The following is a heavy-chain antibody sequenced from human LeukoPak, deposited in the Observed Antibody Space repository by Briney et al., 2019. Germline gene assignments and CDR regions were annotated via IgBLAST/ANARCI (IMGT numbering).Heavy chain of an antibody. CDR3: ARVSAYSSGWSFDY. Sequence: SETLSLTCTVSGGSISSYYWSWIRQPPGKGLEWIGYIYYSGSTNYNPSLKSRVTILVDTSKNQFSLKLSSVTAADTAVYYCARVSAYSSGWSFDYWGQGTLVTVSS. CDR1: GGSISSYY. CDR2: IYYSGST. D-gene: IGHD6-19*01. V-gene: IGHV4-59*01. J-gene: IGHJ4*02.